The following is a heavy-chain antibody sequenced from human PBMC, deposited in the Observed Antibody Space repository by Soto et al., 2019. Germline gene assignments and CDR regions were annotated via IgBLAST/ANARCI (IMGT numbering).Heavy chain of an antibody. CDR2: IESDGSTT. Sequence: EVPLVESGGGLVQPGGSLRLSCAASGFTFSNYWMHWVRQAPGKGLVWVSRIESDGSTTSYADSVKGRFTISRDNAKNTLYLQMNSLRAEDTAVYYCARGYGAGAMLPFDYWGQGTLVTVSS. V-gene: IGHV3-74*01. CDR1: GFTFSNYW. J-gene: IGHJ4*02. D-gene: IGHD3-16*01. CDR3: ARGYGAGAMLPFDY.